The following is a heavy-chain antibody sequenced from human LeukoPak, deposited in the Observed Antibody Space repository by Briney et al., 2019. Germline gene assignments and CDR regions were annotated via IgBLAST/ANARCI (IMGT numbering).Heavy chain of an antibody. Sequence: SETLSLTCAVHGGSFSGYYWSWIRQPPGKGLEWIGEINHSGSTNYNPSLKSRVTISVDTSKNQFSLKLSSVTAADTAVYYCARDLHCSSTSCDWFDPWGQGTLVTVSS. V-gene: IGHV4-34*01. J-gene: IGHJ5*02. CDR3: ARDLHCSSTSCDWFDP. CDR1: GGSFSGYY. D-gene: IGHD2-2*01. CDR2: INHSGST.